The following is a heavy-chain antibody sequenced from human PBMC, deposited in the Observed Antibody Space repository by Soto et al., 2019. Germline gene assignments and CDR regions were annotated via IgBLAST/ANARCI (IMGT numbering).Heavy chain of an antibody. V-gene: IGHV1-69*06. CDR2: IIPIFGTA. J-gene: IGHJ2*01. CDR3: ASTKYDSSAYYFWYLGL. CDR1: EDTFRNYA. Sequence: QVELVQSGAEVKKPGSSVKVSCQASEDTFRNYAISWVRQAPGQGLEWMGGIIPIFGTANYAQKLQGRVTFTADTSAHTVYLELSCMRSEDTAVYFCASTKYDSSAYYFWYLGLWGRGTLVTVSS. D-gene: IGHD3-22*01.